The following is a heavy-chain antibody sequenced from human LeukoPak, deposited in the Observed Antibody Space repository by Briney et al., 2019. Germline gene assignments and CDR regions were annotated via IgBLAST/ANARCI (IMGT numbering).Heavy chain of an antibody. CDR3: ARAGGSTVSHSDY. Sequence: GGSLRLSCAASGFTFSSYSMNWIRQAPGKGLEWVSSISSSTSYIYYADPVKGRFTISKDNAKNSLYLQMNSLRAEDTAVYYCARAGGSTVSHSDYWGQGTLVTVSS. J-gene: IGHJ4*02. CDR2: ISSSTSYI. V-gene: IGHV3-21*01. CDR1: GFTFSSYS. D-gene: IGHD4-17*01.